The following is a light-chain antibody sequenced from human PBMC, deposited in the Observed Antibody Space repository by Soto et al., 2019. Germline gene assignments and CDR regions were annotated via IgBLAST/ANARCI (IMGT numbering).Light chain of an antibody. V-gene: IGLV2-14*01. CDR2: EVS. J-gene: IGLJ2*01. CDR1: SSDVGGYNY. CDR3: SSYTSSSTLV. Sequence: QSAMTQPASVSGSPGQSITISCTGTSSDVGGYNYVSWYQQHPGKAPKLMIYEVSNRPSGVSNRFSGSKSGNTASLTISGLQAEDEADHYCSSYTSSSTLVVGGGTKLTVL.